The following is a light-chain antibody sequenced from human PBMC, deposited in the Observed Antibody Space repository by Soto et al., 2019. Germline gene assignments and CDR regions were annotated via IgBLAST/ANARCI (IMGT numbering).Light chain of an antibody. V-gene: IGLV2-8*01. Sequence: QSVLTQPPSASGTPGQRVIISCSGSSSNIGTNYVYWYQQHPGKAPKLMIYEVSKWPSGVPDRFSGSKSGNTASLTVSGLQAEDEADYYCGSYAGSNNWVFGTGTKLTVL. CDR1: SSNIGTNY. J-gene: IGLJ1*01. CDR3: GSYAGSNNWV. CDR2: EVS.